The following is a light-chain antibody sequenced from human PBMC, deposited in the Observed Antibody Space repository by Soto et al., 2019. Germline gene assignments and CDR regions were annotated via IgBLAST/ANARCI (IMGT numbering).Light chain of an antibody. Sequence: EIVLTQSPATLSLSPGERATLSCRASQSVSSYLAWYQQKPGQAPRLFIYDASNRATGIPARFSGSGSGTDFTLTISSLEPEDFAVYYCQQRINWPPLTFGGGTKVEIK. CDR1: QSVSSY. CDR3: QQRINWPPLT. J-gene: IGKJ4*01. V-gene: IGKV3-11*01. CDR2: DAS.